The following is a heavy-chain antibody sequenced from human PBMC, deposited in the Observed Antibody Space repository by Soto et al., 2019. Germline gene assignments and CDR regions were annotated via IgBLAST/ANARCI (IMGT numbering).Heavy chain of an antibody. Sequence: SETLSLTCTVSGGSISSYYWSWIRQPPGKGLEWIGYIYYSGSTNYNPSLKSRFTISVDTSKNQFSLKLSSVTAADTAVYYCARSQAGYSSSWYNWFDPWGQGTLVTVSS. CDR2: IYYSGST. CDR1: GGSISSYY. CDR3: ARSQAGYSSSWYNWFDP. V-gene: IGHV4-59*08. D-gene: IGHD6-13*01. J-gene: IGHJ5*02.